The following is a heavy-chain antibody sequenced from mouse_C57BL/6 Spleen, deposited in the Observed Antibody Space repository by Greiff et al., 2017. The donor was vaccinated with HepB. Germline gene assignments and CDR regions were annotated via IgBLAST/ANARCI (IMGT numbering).Heavy chain of an antibody. CDR3: VRQYGSSSLYYAMDY. J-gene: IGHJ4*01. Sequence: EVKLMESGGGLVQPKGSLKLSCAASGFSFNTYAMNWVRQAPGKGLEWVARIRSKSNNYATYYADSVKDRFTISRDDSESMLYLQMNNLKTEDTAMYYCVRQYGSSSLYYAMDYWGQGTSVTVSS. D-gene: IGHD1-1*01. CDR1: GFSFNTYA. CDR2: IRSKSNNYAT. V-gene: IGHV10-1*01.